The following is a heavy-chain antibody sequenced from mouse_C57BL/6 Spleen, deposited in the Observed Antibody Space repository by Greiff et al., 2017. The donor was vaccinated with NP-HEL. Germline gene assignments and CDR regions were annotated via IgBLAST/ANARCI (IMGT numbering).Heavy chain of an antibody. V-gene: IGHV3-6*01. Sequence: EVKLLESGPGLVKPSQSLSLTCSVTGYSITSGYYWNWIRQFPGNKLEWMGYISYDGSNNYNPSLKNRISITRDTSKNQFFLKLNSVTTEDTATYYCASEIYDGYYVVAYWGQGTLVTVSA. CDR3: ASEIYDGYYVVAY. D-gene: IGHD2-3*01. CDR2: ISYDGSN. CDR1: GYSITSGYY. J-gene: IGHJ3*01.